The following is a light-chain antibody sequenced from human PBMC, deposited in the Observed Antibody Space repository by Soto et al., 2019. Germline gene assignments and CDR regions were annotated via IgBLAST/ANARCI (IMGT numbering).Light chain of an antibody. CDR3: QHYGSSFT. CDR1: QSVSSSY. J-gene: IGKJ3*01. CDR2: GAS. Sequence: EIVLTQSPGTLSLSPGERATLSCRASQSVSSSYLAWYQQKPGQPPRLLIYGASSSTTVTPDRFSGSGSGTDFPLTISRLEPEYFAVYYCQHYGSSFTFGPGTKVDIK. V-gene: IGKV3-20*01.